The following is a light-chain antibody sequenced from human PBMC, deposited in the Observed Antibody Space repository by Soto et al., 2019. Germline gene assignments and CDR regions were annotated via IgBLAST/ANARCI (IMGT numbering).Light chain of an antibody. CDR2: GAS. J-gene: IGKJ1*01. CDR1: QSVSSN. V-gene: IGKV3-15*01. Sequence: EIVMTQSPGTLSLSPGERATLSCRASQSVSSNLAWYQQKPGQAPRLLIYGASTRAAGSPARFSGSRSGTEFTLTISGLPSEDFAVYYCQQYNNWPRTFGQGTKVEIK. CDR3: QQYNNWPRT.